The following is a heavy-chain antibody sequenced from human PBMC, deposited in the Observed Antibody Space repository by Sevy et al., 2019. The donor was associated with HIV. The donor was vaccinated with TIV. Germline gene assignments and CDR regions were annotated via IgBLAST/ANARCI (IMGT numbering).Heavy chain of an antibody. J-gene: IGHJ5*02. Sequence: ASVKVSCKASGSTFTSYGISWVRQAPGQGLEWMGWISAYNGNTNYALKLQGRVTMTTDTSTSTAYMERRSLRSDDTAVYYCARGSSGGITIFGVAMGPWGQGTLVTVSS. CDR1: GSTFTSYG. D-gene: IGHD3-3*01. CDR3: ARGSSGGITIFGVAMGP. CDR2: ISAYNGNT. V-gene: IGHV1-18*01.